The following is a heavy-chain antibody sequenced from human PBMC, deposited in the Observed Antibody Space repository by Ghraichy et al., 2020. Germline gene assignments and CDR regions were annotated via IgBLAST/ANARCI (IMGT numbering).Heavy chain of an antibody. CDR3: ARQGAWDIVVVPAASVGAFDI. CDR2: IYYSGST. CDR1: GGSISSYY. D-gene: IGHD2-2*01. V-gene: IGHV4-59*08. J-gene: IGHJ3*02. Sequence: SETLSLTCTVSGGSISSYYWSWIRQPPGKGLEWIGYIYYSGSTNYNPSLKSRVTISVDTSKNQFSLKLSSVTAADTAVYYCARQGAWDIVVVPAASVGAFDIWGQGTMVTVSS.